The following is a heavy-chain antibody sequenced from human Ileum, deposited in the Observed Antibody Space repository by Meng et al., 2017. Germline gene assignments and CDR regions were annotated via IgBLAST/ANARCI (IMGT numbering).Heavy chain of an antibody. CDR3: AREGSWFGADY. D-gene: IGHD3-10*01. Sequence: QSQLQQGGAGLLTPSETLSLTCTVYGASFTGYSWTWIRQSPGKGLEWIGEVNHDGGTNYSPSLKSRVIISIDTSKNQFSLKLTAVTATDAAVYYCAREGSWFGADYWGQGTLVTVSS. CDR1: GASFTGYS. V-gene: IGHV4-34*02. CDR2: VNHDGGT. J-gene: IGHJ4*02.